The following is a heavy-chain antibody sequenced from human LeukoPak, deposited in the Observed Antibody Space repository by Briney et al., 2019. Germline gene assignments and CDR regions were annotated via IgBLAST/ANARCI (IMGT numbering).Heavy chain of an antibody. CDR3: VRVRDYQLLYDAFDI. CDR2: ISYDGSNK. CDR1: GFTFSSYA. V-gene: IGHV3-30*10. D-gene: IGHD2-2*02. Sequence: GRSLRLSCAASGFTFSSYAMHWVRQAPGKGLEWVAVISYDGSNKYYTDSVKGRFTISRDNSKNTLYLQMNSLRAEDTAVYYCVRVRDYQLLYDAFDIWGQGTMVTVSS. J-gene: IGHJ3*02.